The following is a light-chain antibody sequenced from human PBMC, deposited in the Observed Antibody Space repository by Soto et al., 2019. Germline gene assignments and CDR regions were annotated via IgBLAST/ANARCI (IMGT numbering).Light chain of an antibody. CDR3: AAWDDSLSGQV. V-gene: IGLV1-47*01. CDR2: RSN. Sequence: QSVLTQPPSASGTSGQRITISCSGSTSNIGINSVFWYQHLPGTAPKLLIYRSNQRASGVPDRFSASKSGTSASLAISGLRSEDEADYYCAAWDDSLSGQVFGGGTKLTVL. J-gene: IGLJ2*01. CDR1: TSNIGINS.